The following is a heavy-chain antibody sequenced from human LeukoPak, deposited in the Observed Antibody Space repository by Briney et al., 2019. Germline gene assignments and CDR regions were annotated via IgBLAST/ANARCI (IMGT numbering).Heavy chain of an antibody. CDR1: GGTFSSYV. J-gene: IGHJ5*02. V-gene: IGHV1-69*01. CDR3: ARAEDQGRYFDWLPGFDP. CDR2: ILPIFGTA. Sequence: SVKVSCKASGGTFSSYVINWVRQAPGQGLEWMGGILPIFGTAIYAQHFQGRLTITADESTNSAYMELDRLRSDDTAVYYCARAEDQGRYFDWLPGFDPWGQGTLVTVSS. D-gene: IGHD3-9*01.